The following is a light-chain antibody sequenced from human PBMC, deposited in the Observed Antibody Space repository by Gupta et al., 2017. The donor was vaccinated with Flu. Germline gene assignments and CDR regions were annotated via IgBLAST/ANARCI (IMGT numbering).Light chain of an antibody. V-gene: IGLV6-57*01. CDR3: QSYEV. CDR1: SGSIGLNY. Sequence: SSGSIGLNYVQWYQQRPGTSPKNVIYEDDQRPSGVPDRFSGSIDRSSNSASLTISGLMTEDEADYYLQSYEVFGRRPKVPVL. J-gene: IGLJ2*01. CDR2: EDD.